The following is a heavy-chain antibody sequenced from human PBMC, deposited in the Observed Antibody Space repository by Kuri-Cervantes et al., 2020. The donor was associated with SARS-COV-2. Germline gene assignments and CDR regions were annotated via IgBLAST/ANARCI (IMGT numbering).Heavy chain of an antibody. CDR2: INPNSGGT. V-gene: IGHV1-2*02. CDR1: GYTFTGYY. CDR3: ARVWYGSGMDV. D-gene: IGHD3-10*01. J-gene: IGHJ6*04. Sequence: GESLKISCKASGYTFTGYYMHWVRQAPGQGLEWMGWINPNSGGTNYAQKLQGRVTMTTDTSTSTAYMELRSLRSDDTAVYYCARVWYGSGMDVWGKGTTVTVSS.